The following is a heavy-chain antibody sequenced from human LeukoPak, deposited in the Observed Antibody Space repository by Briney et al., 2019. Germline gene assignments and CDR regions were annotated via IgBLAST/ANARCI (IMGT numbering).Heavy chain of an antibody. Sequence: GGSLRLSCAASGFTFSNAWMSWVRQAPGKGLEWVGRIKSKTDGGTKDYAAPVKGRFTISRDDSKNTLYLQMNSLKTEDTAVYYCTTPYCSSTSCYVPYWGQGTLVTVSS. CDR3: TTPYCSSTSCYVPY. V-gene: IGHV3-15*01. D-gene: IGHD2-2*01. J-gene: IGHJ4*02. CDR1: GFTFSNAW. CDR2: IKSKTDGGTK.